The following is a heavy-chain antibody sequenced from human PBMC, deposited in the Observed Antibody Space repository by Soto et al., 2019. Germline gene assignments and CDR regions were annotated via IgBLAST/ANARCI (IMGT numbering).Heavy chain of an antibody. J-gene: IGHJ3*02. CDR2: IYYSGST. CDR3: AREPRQIVVVAAAIQLLGNDAFDI. V-gene: IGHV4-31*02. Sequence: SLTKPVTWTVAEGNSINGGCYCSCIQKHPGKGLEWIGYIYYSGSTYYNPSLKSRVTISVDASKNQFSLKLSSVTAADTAVYYCAREPRQIVVVAAAIQLLGNDAFDIWGQGTMVTVSS. D-gene: IGHD2-2*01. CDR1: EGNSINGGCY.